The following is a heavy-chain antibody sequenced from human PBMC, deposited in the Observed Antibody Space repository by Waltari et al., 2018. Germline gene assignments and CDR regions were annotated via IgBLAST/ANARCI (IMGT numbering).Heavy chain of an antibody. D-gene: IGHD5-18*01. V-gene: IGHV3-74*01. CDR3: ARKGGRGYTYGPFYFDS. CDR1: AVIFRHYW. Sequence: EVQLLEAGGELVQPGGSMILRGAARAVIFRHYWMPGVRQDPGKGLVWVARINGDGYGITYSDSVQGRFTISRDNTKNTVYLQLNSLRADDTAVYYCARKGGRGYTYGPFYFDSWGRGTLVTVSS. J-gene: IGHJ4*02. CDR2: INGDGYGI.